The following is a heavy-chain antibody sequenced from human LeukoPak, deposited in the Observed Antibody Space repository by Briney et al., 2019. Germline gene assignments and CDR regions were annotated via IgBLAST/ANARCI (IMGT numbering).Heavy chain of an antibody. CDR1: ADSFSSHY. D-gene: IGHD4-17*01. Sequence: SETLSLTCAVSADSFSSHYWTWIRQPPGKGLEWIGYISYIGSTNYHPSLKSRVTISIDTSKNQFSLKLSSVAAADTAVYYCARDLVTVTKGSDIWSQPTMVTVSS. CDR2: ISYIGST. V-gene: IGHV4-59*11. CDR3: ARDLVTVTKGSDI. J-gene: IGHJ3*02.